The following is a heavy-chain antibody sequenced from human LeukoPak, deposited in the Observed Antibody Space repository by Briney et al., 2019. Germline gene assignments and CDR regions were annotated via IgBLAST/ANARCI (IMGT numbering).Heavy chain of an antibody. CDR1: GFTFSSYG. D-gene: IGHD3-22*01. J-gene: IGHJ4*02. CDR3: ASAYYYDSSGYND. V-gene: IGHV3-30*03. Sequence: GGSLRLSCAASGFTFSSYGMHWVRQAPGEGLEWVAVISYDGSNKYYADSVKGRFTTSRDNSKNTLYLQMNSLRAEDTAVYYCASAYYYDSSGYNDWGQGTLVTVSS. CDR2: ISYDGSNK.